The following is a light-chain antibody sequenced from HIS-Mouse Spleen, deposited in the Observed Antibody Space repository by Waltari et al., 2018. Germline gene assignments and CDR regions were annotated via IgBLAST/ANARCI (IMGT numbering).Light chain of an antibody. V-gene: IGLV3-10*01. CDR3: YSTDSSGNHRV. Sequence: SYELTQPPSVSVSPGQTARHPCSGVAFPKKYAYRYQQKSGQAPVLVSYEDSKRPSGIPERFSGSSSGTMATLTISGAQVEDEADYYCYSTDSSGNHRVFGGGTKLTVL. CDR1: AFPKKY. CDR2: EDS. J-gene: IGLJ2*01.